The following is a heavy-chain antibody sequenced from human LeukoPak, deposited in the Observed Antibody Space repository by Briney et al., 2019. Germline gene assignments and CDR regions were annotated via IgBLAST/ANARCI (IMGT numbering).Heavy chain of an antibody. CDR2: ISSSSSTI. CDR3: ARGNYYGSGSYRLGY. Sequence: GGSLRLSCAASGFTFSSYAMSWVRQAPGKGLEWVSYISSSSSTIYYADSVKGRFTISRDNAKNSLYLQMNSLRAEDTAVYYCARGNYYGSGSYRLGYWGQGTLVTVSS. CDR1: GFTFSSYA. V-gene: IGHV3-48*01. J-gene: IGHJ4*02. D-gene: IGHD3-10*01.